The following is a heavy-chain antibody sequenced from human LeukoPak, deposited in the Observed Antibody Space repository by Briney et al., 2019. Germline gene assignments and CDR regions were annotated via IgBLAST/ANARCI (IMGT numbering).Heavy chain of an antibody. D-gene: IGHD3-22*01. CDR2: ISSSRNTI. CDR3: AKDGDDSIEH. CDR1: GFTFSSYS. J-gene: IGHJ4*02. Sequence: GGSLRLSCVASGFTFSSYSMNWVRQAPGKGLEWVSYISSSRNTIYYADSVKGRFTISRDNAKNSLFLQMSSLRAEDTAVYYCAKDGDDSIEHWGQGTLVTVSS. V-gene: IGHV3-48*01.